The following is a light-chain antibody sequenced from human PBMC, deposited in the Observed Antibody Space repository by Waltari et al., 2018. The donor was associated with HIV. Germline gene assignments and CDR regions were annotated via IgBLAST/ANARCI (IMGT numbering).Light chain of an antibody. Sequence: SYELTQPPSVSVSPGQTARITCSGDALPKQYAYWYHQKPGQAPVLVIYKDTERPSGIPERLSGSSSGTTVTLTISGCQAEDEADYDCQSADSSGTWVFGGGTKLTVL. V-gene: IGLV3-25*03. J-gene: IGLJ3*02. CDR3: QSADSSGTWV. CDR2: KDT. CDR1: ALPKQY.